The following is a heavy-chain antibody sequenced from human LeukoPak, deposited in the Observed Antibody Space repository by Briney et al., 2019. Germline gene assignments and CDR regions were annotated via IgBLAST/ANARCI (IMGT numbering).Heavy chain of an antibody. V-gene: IGHV1-8*03. D-gene: IGHD3-10*01. CDR1: GYTFSNYD. J-gene: IGHJ4*02. CDR2: MNLNSGNT. Sequence: ASVKVSCKASGYTFSNYDINWVRQATGQGLEWVGWMNLNSGNTGYAQKFQGRVTITRNTSISTSYMELSSLRSDDTAVYYCARFRGRGRFFDYWGQGTLVTVSS. CDR3: ARFRGRGRFFDY.